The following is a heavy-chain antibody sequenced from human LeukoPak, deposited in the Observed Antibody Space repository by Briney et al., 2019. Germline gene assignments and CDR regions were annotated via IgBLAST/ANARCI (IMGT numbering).Heavy chain of an antibody. CDR2: ISGSGGST. CDR3: AKDGWEYYFDY. V-gene: IGHV3-23*01. J-gene: IGHJ4*02. D-gene: IGHD1-26*01. Sequence: GSLRLSCAASGFTVSSNYMNWVRQAPGKGLEWVSAISGSGGSTYYADSVKGRFTISRDNSKNTLYLQMNSLRAEDTAVYYCAKDGWEYYFDYWGQGTLVTVSS. CDR1: GFTVSSNY.